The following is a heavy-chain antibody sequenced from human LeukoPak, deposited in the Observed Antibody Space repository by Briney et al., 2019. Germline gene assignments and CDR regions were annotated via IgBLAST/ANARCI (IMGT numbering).Heavy chain of an antibody. CDR1: GGSFSGYY. CDR2: INHSGST. J-gene: IGHJ4*02. CDR3: AREEVTDPSDYFDY. Sequence: SETLSLTCAVYGGSFSGYYWSWIRQPPGKGLEWIGEINHSGSTNYNPSLKSRVTISVDTSKDQFSLKLNSVTPEDTAVYYCAREEVTDPSDYFDYWGQGTLVTVSS. V-gene: IGHV4-34*01.